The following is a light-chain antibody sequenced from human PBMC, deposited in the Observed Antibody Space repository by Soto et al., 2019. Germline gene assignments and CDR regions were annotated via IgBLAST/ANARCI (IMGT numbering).Light chain of an antibody. CDR3: SSYTSSATWV. V-gene: IGLV2-14*01. CDR2: EVT. CDR1: SSDVGGYNY. Sequence: QSVLTQPASVYGSPGQSITISCTGTSSDVGGYNYVSWYQQHPGKAPKLMLYEVTNRPSGVSNRFSGSKSGNTASLTISGLQAEDEAEYYGSSYTSSATWVFGGGNKLTVL. J-gene: IGLJ3*02.